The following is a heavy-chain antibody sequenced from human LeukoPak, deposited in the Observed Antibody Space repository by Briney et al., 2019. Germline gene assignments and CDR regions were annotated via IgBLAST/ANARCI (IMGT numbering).Heavy chain of an antibody. J-gene: IGHJ3*02. CDR1: GGSISSYY. D-gene: IGHD3-10*01. CDR2: IYYSGST. V-gene: IGHV4-59*01. Sequence: TSETLSLTCTVSGGSISSYYWSWIRQPPGKGLEWIGYIYYSGSTNYNPSLKSRVTISVDTSKNQFSLKLSSVTAADTAVYYCVRSAGGAFDIWGQGTMVTVSS. CDR3: VRSAGGAFDI.